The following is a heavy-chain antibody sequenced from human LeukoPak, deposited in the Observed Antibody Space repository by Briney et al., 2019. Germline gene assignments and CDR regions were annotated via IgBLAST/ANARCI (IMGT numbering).Heavy chain of an antibody. CDR3: ARELAGDDILAGYYR. Sequence: SVKVSCKASGGTFSSYAISWVRQAPGQGLECMGGIIPIFGTANYAQKFQGRGTITADKSTSTGYMERSSLIAEETAAYHGARELAGDDILAGYYRWGQGTLVTVSS. J-gene: IGHJ4*02. D-gene: IGHD3-9*01. CDR2: IIPIFGTA. V-gene: IGHV1-69*06. CDR1: GGTFSSYA.